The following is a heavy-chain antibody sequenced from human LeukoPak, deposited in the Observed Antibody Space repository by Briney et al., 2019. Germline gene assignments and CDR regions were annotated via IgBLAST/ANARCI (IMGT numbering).Heavy chain of an antibody. CDR3: ARERRTRDDAFDI. CDR2: IKQDGSEK. Sequence: GGSLRLSCAASGFTFSSYWMSWVRQAPGQGLEALANIKQDGSEKYYVDSVKGRFTISRDNAKNSLYLQMNSLRAEDTAVYYCARERRTRDDAFDIWGQGTMVTVSS. J-gene: IGHJ3*02. V-gene: IGHV3-7*01. D-gene: IGHD3/OR15-3a*01. CDR1: GFTFSSYW.